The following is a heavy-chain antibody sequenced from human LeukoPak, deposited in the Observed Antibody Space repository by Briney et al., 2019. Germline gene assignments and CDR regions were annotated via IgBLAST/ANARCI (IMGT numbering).Heavy chain of an antibody. J-gene: IGHJ6*04. CDR3: ARGYRGRFSV. Sequence: PSETQSLTCAVYGGSFSGYYWSWIRQPPGKGLEWIGEINHSGSTNYNPSLKSRVTISVDTSKNQFSLKLSSVTAADTAVYYCARGYRGRFSVWGKGTTVTVSS. CDR1: GGSFSGYY. CDR2: INHSGST. V-gene: IGHV4-34*01. D-gene: IGHD3-3*01.